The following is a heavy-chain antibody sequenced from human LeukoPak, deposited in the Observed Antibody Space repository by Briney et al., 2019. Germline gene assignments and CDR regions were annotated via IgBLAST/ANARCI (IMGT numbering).Heavy chain of an antibody. J-gene: IGHJ4*02. V-gene: IGHV4-39*01. CDR2: IYYSGST. D-gene: IGHD6-13*01. Sequence: PSETLSLTCTVSGGSISSSSYYWGWIRQPPGKGLEWIGSIYYSGSTYYNPSLKSRVTISVDTSKNQFSLKLSSVTAADTAVYYCARLWPLSSRYEFDYWGQGTLVTVSS. CDR1: GGSISSSSYY. CDR3: ARLWPLSSRYEFDY.